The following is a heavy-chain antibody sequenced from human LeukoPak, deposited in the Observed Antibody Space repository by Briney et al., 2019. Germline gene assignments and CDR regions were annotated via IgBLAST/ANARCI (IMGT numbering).Heavy chain of an antibody. V-gene: IGHV4-39*01. CDR2: IYYSGST. Sequence: SETLSLTCTVSGGSISSSSYYWGWIRQPPGKGLEWIGSIYYSGSTCYNPSLKSRVTISVDTSKNQFSLKLSSVTAADTAVYYCARQSYGSGSSTVDYWGQGTLVTVSS. D-gene: IGHD3-10*01. J-gene: IGHJ4*02. CDR3: ARQSYGSGSSTVDY. CDR1: GGSISSSSYY.